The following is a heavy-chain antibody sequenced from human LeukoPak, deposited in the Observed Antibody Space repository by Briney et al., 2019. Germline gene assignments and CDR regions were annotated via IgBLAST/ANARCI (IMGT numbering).Heavy chain of an antibody. V-gene: IGHV4-59*01. Sequence: SETLSLTCTVSGGSTSSYYWSWIRQPPGKGLEWIGYIYYSGSTNYNPSLKSRVTISVDTSKNQFSLKLSSVTAADTAVYYCARGLMVRGVIGYYYYMDVWGKGTTVTVSS. J-gene: IGHJ6*03. CDR2: IYYSGST. D-gene: IGHD3-10*01. CDR3: ARGLMVRGVIGYYYYMDV. CDR1: GGSTSSYY.